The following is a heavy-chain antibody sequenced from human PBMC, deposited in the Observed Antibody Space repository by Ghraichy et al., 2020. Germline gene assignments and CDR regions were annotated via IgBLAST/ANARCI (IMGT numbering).Heavy chain of an antibody. CDR1: GFSLSTSGVG. Sequence: SGPTLVKPTQTLTLTCTFSGFSLSTSGVGVGWIRQPPGKALEWLALIYWNDDKRYSPSLKSRLTITKDTSKNQVVLTMTNMDPVDTATYYCAHLFRLGSDFDYWGQGTLVTVSS. CDR2: IYWNDDK. CDR3: AHLFRLGSDFDY. V-gene: IGHV2-5*01. D-gene: IGHD2/OR15-2a*01. J-gene: IGHJ4*02.